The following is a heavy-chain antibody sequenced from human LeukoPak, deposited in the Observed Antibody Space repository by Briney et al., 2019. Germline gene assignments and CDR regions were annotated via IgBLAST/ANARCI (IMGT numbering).Heavy chain of an antibody. D-gene: IGHD4-11*01. J-gene: IGHJ4*02. CDR3: ARHSPSYSRVDY. Sequence: SETLSLTCTVSGGSISRYYWSWIRQPAGKGLEGIGRIYTSGSTSYNPSLKSRVTISVDTSKNQFSLKLSSVTAADTAVYYCARHSPSYSRVDYWGQGTLVTVSS. V-gene: IGHV4-4*07. CDR1: GGSISRYY. CDR2: IYTSGST.